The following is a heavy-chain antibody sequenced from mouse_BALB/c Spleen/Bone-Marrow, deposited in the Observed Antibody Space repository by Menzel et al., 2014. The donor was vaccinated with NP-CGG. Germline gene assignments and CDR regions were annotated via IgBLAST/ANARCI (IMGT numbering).Heavy chain of an antibody. J-gene: IGHJ4*01. CDR2: IAPGSGST. CDR1: GYTFTSYW. Sequence: DLVKPGASVKLSCKASGYTFTSYWINWIKQRPGQGLEWIGRIAPGSGSTYYDEMFKGKATLTVDTSSSTAYIQPSSLSSEDSAVYFCARSYYGRAMDYWGQGTPVTVSS. D-gene: IGHD1-1*01. CDR3: ARSYYGRAMDY. V-gene: IGHV1S41*01.